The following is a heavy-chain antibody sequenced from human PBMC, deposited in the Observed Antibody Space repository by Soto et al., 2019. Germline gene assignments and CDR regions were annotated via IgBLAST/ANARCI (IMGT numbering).Heavy chain of an antibody. V-gene: IGHV1-18*01. D-gene: IGHD3-22*01. J-gene: IGHJ4*02. CDR2: ISAYNGNT. CDR1: GYTFTSYG. CDR3: ARTWIEDSSGYYSDY. Sequence: ASVKVSCKASGYTFTSYGISWVRQAPGQGLEWMGWISAYNGNTNYAQKLQGRVTMTTDTSTSTAYMELRSLRSDDTAVYYCARTWIEDSSGYYSDYWGQGTLVTVSS.